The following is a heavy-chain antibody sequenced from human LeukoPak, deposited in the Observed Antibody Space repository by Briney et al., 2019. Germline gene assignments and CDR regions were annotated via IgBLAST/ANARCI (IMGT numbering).Heavy chain of an antibody. Sequence: ASVKVSCKASGGTFSSYAISWVRQAPGQGLEWMGWINPNSGVTNYAQKFQGRVTMTRDTSISTAYMQLSSLTSDDTAMYYCARAGYCGTNCYYYFDLWGQGTLVTVSS. CDR2: INPNSGVT. CDR1: GGTFSSYA. V-gene: IGHV1-2*02. CDR3: ARAGYCGTNCYYYFDL. D-gene: IGHD2-21*01. J-gene: IGHJ4*02.